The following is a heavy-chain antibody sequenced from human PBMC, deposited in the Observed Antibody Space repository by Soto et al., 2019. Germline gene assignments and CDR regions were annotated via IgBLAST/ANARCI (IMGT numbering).Heavy chain of an antibody. CDR3: ARGYGAWGTYYKGWFVP. D-gene: IGHD3-16*01. J-gene: IGHJ5*01. Sequence: GGSLRLSCAASGFTFSSYWMSWVRQAPGKGLEWVANIKQDGSEKYYVDSVKGRFTISRDNAKNSLYLQMNSLRAEDTAVYYWARGYGAWGTYYKGWFVPGCQGALVTVSS. V-gene: IGHV3-7*03. CDR2: IKQDGSEK. CDR1: GFTFSSYW.